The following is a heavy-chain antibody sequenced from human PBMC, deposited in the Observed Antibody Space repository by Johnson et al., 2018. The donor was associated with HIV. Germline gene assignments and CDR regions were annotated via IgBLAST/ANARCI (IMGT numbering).Heavy chain of an antibody. D-gene: IGHD1-26*01. Sequence: VQLVESVGGVVRPGGSLRLSCAASGFTFDDYGMSWVRQAPGKGLEWVSGINWNGGSTGYAGSVKGRFTISRDNSKNTLYLQMNSLRAEEPAVYYCAKDPAPNSGSYYGRDDAFDIWGQGTMVTVSS. CDR1: GFTFDDYG. V-gene: IGHV3-20*04. J-gene: IGHJ3*02. CDR2: INWNGGST. CDR3: AKDPAPNSGSYYGRDDAFDI.